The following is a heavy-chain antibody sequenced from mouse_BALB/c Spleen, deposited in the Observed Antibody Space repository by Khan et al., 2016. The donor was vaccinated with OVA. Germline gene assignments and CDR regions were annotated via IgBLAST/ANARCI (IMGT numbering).Heavy chain of an antibody. J-gene: IGHJ4*01. CDR3: ARENYYGRGCYAMDY. CDR2: IGPGSSNS. D-gene: IGHD1-1*02. CDR1: GYTFTSYW. V-gene: IGHV1S41*01. Sequence: DLVKPGTSVKLSCKASGYTFTSYWINWIKQRPGQGLEWIGRIGPGSSNSYYNEMFKGTASLTVDTSSSTAYIQLSSLSSEDSAVYFCARENYYGRGCYAMDYWGQGSSVTVSS.